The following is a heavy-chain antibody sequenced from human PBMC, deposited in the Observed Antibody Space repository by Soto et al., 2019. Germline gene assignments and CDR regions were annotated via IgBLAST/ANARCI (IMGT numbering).Heavy chain of an antibody. CDR2: IYYSGSP. J-gene: IGHJ4*02. V-gene: IGHV4-59*01. CDR1: GGSISSYY. Sequence: QVQLQESGPGLVKPSETLSLTCTVSGGSISSYYWTWIRQPPGKGLEWIGYIYYSGSPNYNPSLKSRVTISVDTSKNQFALKLSSVTAADTAVYYCARNRDCYNPYCFDYWGQVTLVTVSS. CDR3: ARNRDCYNPYCFDY. D-gene: IGHD2-21*01.